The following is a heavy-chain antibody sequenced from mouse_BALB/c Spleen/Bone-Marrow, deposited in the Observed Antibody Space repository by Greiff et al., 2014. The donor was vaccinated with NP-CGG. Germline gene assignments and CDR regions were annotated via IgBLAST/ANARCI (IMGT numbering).Heavy chain of an antibody. J-gene: IGHJ4*01. CDR2: ISYDGSN. CDR1: GYSITSVYY. CDR3: ASVEVHAMDY. Sequence: VRLKESGPGLVKTSQSLSLTCSVTGYSITSVYYWNWIRQFPGNKLEWLGYISYDGSNHYNPSLTNRVSITRDTSKNQFFLKLNSVTTEDTATYYCASVEVHAMDYWGQGTSVTVSS. D-gene: IGHD2-14*01. V-gene: IGHV3-6*02.